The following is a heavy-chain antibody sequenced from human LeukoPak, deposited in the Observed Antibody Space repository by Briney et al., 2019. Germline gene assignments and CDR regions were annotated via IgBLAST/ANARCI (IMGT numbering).Heavy chain of an antibody. J-gene: IGHJ4*02. CDR3: ARAYQRLGELSLPDY. V-gene: IGHV7-4-1*02. CDR2: IHPSTGNP. CDR1: GCTVTSYG. D-gene: IGHD3-16*02. Sequence: ASVKVSCKASGCTVTSYGISWVRQAPGQGLEWTGWIHPSTGNPTYAQGFTGRFVFSLDTSVSTTYLQISSLKAEDSAVYYCARAYQRLGELSLPDYWGQGTLVTVSS.